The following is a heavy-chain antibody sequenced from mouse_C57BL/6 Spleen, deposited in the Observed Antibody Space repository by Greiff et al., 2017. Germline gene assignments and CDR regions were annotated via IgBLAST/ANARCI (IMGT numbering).Heavy chain of an antibody. V-gene: IGHV5-9*01. Sequence: EVKLVESGGGLVKPGGSLKLSCAASGFTFSSYTMSWVRQTPEKRLEWVATISGGGGNTYYPDSVKGRFTISRDHAKNTLYLQMSSLRSEDTALYYCASLYSYDRLYFDYWGQGTTLTVSS. J-gene: IGHJ2*01. CDR2: ISGGGGNT. D-gene: IGHD2-12*01. CDR1: GFTFSSYT. CDR3: ASLYSYDRLYFDY.